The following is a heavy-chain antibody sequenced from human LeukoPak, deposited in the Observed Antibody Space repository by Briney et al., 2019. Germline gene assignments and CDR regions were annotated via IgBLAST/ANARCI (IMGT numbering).Heavy chain of an antibody. D-gene: IGHD5-12*01. J-gene: IGHJ4*02. Sequence: PSETLSLTCTVSGGSISSSSYYWGWIRQPPGKGLEWIGSIYYSGSTYYNPSLKSRVTISVDTPKNQFSLKLSSVTAADTAVYYCARGYIVAYYFDYWGQGTLVTVSS. CDR2: IYYSGST. V-gene: IGHV4-39*07. CDR3: ARGYIVAYYFDY. CDR1: GGSISSSSYY.